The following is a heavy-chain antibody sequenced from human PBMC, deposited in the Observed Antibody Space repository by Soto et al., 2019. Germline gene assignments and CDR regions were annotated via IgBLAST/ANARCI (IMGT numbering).Heavy chain of an antibody. J-gene: IGHJ6*02. CDR1: GGTFSSYA. Sequence: ASVKVSCKASGGTFSSYAISWVRQAPGQGLEWMGGFDPEDGETIYAQKFQGRVTMTEDTPTDTAYMELSSLRSEDTAVYYCARDPNYGDYSNHAYYYYYGMDVWGQGTTVTVSS. V-gene: IGHV1-24*01. CDR3: ARDPNYGDYSNHAYYYYYGMDV. CDR2: FDPEDGET. D-gene: IGHD4-17*01.